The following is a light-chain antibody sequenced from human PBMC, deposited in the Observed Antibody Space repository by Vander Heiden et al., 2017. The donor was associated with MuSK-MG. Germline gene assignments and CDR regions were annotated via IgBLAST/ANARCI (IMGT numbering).Light chain of an antibody. V-gene: IGLV2-8*01. CDR1: SSDIGNSNF. CDR2: EVS. CDR3: CSYAGSNTPYV. J-gene: IGLJ1*01. Sequence: QSALTQPPSASGSPGPSVTISCTGTSSDIGNSNFVSWYQQRQGEVPKFLIYEVSKRPSGVPDRFSGSKSDNTASLTVSGLQAEDEADYYCCSYAGSNTPYVFGTGTKVTVL.